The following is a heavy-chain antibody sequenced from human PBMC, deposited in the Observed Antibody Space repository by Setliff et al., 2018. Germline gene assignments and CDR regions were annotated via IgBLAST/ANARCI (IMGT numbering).Heavy chain of an antibody. Sequence: ASVKVSCKASGGTFSSYAISWVRQATGQGLEWMGWMNPNSGNTGYAQKFQGRVTMTRNTSISTAYMELSSLRSDDTSVYYCARGRERDYNFWSGYYTYYYYGMDVWGQGTTVTVSS. CDR1: GGTFSSYA. D-gene: IGHD3-3*01. CDR2: MNPNSGNT. J-gene: IGHJ6*02. CDR3: ARGRERDYNFWSGYYTYYYYGMDV. V-gene: IGHV1-8*02.